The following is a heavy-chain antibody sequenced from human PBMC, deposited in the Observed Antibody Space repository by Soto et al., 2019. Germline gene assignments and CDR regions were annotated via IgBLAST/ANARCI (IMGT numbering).Heavy chain of an antibody. CDR1: GFTFDDYT. V-gene: IGHV3-43*01. CDR2: ISWDGGST. J-gene: IGHJ3*02. CDR3: AKDPRGSYEDDAFDI. D-gene: IGHD1-26*01. Sequence: GGSLRLSCAASGFTFDDYTMHWVRQAPGKGLEWVSLISWDGGSTYYADSVKGRFTISRDNSKNSLYLQMNSLRTEDTALYYCAKDPRGSYEDDAFDIWGQGTMVTVSS.